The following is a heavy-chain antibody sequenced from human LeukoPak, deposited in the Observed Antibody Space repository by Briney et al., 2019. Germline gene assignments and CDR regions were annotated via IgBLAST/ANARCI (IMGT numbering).Heavy chain of an antibody. V-gene: IGHV4-4*07. CDR1: GGSISNFY. D-gene: IGHD2-15*01. J-gene: IGHJ4*02. Sequence: SETLSLTCTVSGGSISNFYWSWIRQPAGKGLEWIGHIFTSGSTNYNPSLKSRVTMSVDTSKNQFSLKLSSVTAADTAVYYFARGRYCSDGSCYFDYWGQGTLVTVSS. CDR3: ARGRYCSDGSCYFDY. CDR2: IFTSGST.